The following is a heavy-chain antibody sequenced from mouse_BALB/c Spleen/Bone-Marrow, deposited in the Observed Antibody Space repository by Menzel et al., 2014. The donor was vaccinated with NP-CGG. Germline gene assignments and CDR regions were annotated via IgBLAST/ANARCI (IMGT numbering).Heavy chain of an antibody. CDR1: GFNIKDTY. CDR2: IDPANGNT. CDR3: ARNGNYGAWLAY. Sequence: DVKLQESGAELVKPGASVKLSCTASGFNIKDTYMHWAKQRPEQGLEWIGRIDPANGNTKYDPKFQGKATITADTSSNTAYLQLSSLTSEDTAVYYCARNGNYGAWLAYWGQGTLVTVSA. J-gene: IGHJ3*01. V-gene: IGHV14-3*02. D-gene: IGHD2-1*01.